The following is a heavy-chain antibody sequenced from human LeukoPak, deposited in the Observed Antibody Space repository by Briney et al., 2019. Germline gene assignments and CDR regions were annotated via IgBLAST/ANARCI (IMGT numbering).Heavy chain of an antibody. CDR2: ISAYNGNT. D-gene: IGHD1-1*01. CDR1: GCTFTSYG. V-gene: IGHV1-18*04. CDR3: ARDVNEGYYYYYGMDV. Sequence: ASVKLSCKASGCTFTSYGISWVRQAPGQGLEWMGWISAYNGNTNYAQKLQGRVTMTTDTSTSTAYMELRSLRSDDTAVYYCARDVNEGYYYYYGMDVWGKGTTVTVSS. J-gene: IGHJ6*04.